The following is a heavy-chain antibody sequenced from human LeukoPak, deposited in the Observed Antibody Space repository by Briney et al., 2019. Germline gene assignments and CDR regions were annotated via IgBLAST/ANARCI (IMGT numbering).Heavy chain of an antibody. CDR2: ISAYNGNT. V-gene: IGHV1-18*01. CDR1: GYTFTSYG. D-gene: IGHD2-2*01. J-gene: IGHJ6*03. Sequence: ASVKVSCKASGYTFTSYGISWVRQAPGQGLEWMGWISAYNGNTNYAQKLQGRVTMTTDTSTSTAYMELRSLRSDDTAVYYCARDSAALSPYYMDVWGKGTTVTVSS. CDR3: ARDSAALSPYYMDV.